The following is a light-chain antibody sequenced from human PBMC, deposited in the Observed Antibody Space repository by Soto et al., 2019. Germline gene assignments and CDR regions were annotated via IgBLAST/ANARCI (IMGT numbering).Light chain of an antibody. Sequence: EIGLTQSPGTLSLSTGERATLSCRASQSVSSSYLAWYQQKPGQAPRLLIYGASSRATGIPDRFSGSGSGTDFTLTISSLQSVDFATYYCQQYDSYPLTFGGGTKVDIK. CDR1: QSVSSSY. J-gene: IGKJ4*01. V-gene: IGKV3-20*01. CDR2: GAS. CDR3: QQYDSYPLT.